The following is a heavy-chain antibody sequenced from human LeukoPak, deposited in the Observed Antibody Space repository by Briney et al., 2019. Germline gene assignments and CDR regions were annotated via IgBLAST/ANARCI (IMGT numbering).Heavy chain of an antibody. J-gene: IGHJ5*02. D-gene: IGHD3-3*01. CDR3: ARGCGVPVLRLLEWLFGPWFDP. CDR2: INHSGST. Sequence: SETLSLTCAVYGGSFSGYYWSWIRQPPGKGLEWIGEINHSGSTNYNPSLKSRVTISVDTSKNQFSLKLSSVTAADTAVYYCARGCGVPVLRLLEWLFGPWFDPWGQGTLVTVSS. CDR1: GGSFSGYY. V-gene: IGHV4-34*01.